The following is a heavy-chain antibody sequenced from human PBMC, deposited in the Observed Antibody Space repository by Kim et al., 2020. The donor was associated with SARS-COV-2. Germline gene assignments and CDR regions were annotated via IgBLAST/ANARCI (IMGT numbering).Heavy chain of an antibody. J-gene: IGHJ4*02. D-gene: IGHD1-26*01. CDR3: ARGGENFGY. V-gene: IGHV3-53*01. CDR1: GFTVNSNY. Sequence: GGSLRLSCAASGFTVNSNYMSWVRQAPGKGLEWVSVLYSGGGTFYADSVRGRFTISRDNSKNTVYLQMNSLRVADTAVYYCARGGENFGYWGQGTLFPVS. CDR2: LYSGGGT.